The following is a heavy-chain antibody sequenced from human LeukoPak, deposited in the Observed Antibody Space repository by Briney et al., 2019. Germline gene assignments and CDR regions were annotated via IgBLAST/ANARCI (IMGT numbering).Heavy chain of an antibody. V-gene: IGHV1-2*02. CDR3: ALRARGSGYYGSGSYSRAFDI. J-gene: IGHJ3*02. D-gene: IGHD3-10*01. CDR2: INPNSGGT. Sequence: ASVKVSCKASGYTFTGYYMHWVRQAPGQGLEWMGWINPNSGGTNYAQKFQGRVTMTRDTSISTAYMELNRLRSDDTAVYYCALRARGSGYYGSGSYSRAFDIWGQGTMVTVSS. CDR1: GYTFTGYY.